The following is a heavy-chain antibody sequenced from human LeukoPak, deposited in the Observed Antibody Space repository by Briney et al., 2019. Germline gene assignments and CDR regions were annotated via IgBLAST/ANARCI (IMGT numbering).Heavy chain of an antibody. CDR3: AKHDSSGYYYAYFDY. V-gene: IGHV3-23*05. CDR2: IYSGGST. CDR1: GFTFSNYW. Sequence: GGSLRLSCAASGFTFSNYWMSWVRQAPGKGLEWVSTIYSGGSTYYADSVKGRFTISRDNSKNTLYLQMNSLRAEDTAVYYCAKHDSSGYYYAYFDYWGQGTLVTVSS. D-gene: IGHD3-22*01. J-gene: IGHJ4*02.